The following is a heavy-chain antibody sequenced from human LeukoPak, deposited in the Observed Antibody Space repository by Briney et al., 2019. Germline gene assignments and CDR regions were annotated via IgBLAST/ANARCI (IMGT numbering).Heavy chain of an antibody. Sequence: SETLSLTCTVSGGSISSSSYSWGWIRQPPGKGLEWIGSIYYSGSTYYNPSLKSRVTISVDTSKNQFSLKLSSVTAADTAVYYCARQLKQWLIKGEFDYWGQGTLVTVSS. J-gene: IGHJ4*02. CDR2: IYYSGST. D-gene: IGHD6-19*01. CDR1: GGSISSSSYS. CDR3: ARQLKQWLIKGEFDY. V-gene: IGHV4-39*01.